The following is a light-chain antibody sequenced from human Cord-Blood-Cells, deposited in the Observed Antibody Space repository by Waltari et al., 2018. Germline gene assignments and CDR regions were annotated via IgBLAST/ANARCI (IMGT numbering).Light chain of an antibody. V-gene: IGLV2-14*01. CDR1: SSDVGGYNY. J-gene: IGLJ3*02. CDR3: SSYTSSSNWV. Sequence: QSALTQPASVSGYPGQSLTISCTGTSSDVGGYNYVSWYQQHPGKAPKLMIYDVSNRPSGVSNRFSGSKSGNTASLTISGLQAEDEADYYCSSYTSSSNWVFGGGTKLTVL. CDR2: DVS.